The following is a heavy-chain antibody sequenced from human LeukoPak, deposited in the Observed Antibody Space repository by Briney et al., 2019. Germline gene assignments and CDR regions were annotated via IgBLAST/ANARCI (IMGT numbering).Heavy chain of an antibody. J-gene: IGHJ4*02. CDR1: GFTFSSYG. V-gene: IGHV3-30*03. CDR3: ARPVVSYFDY. Sequence: PGGSLRLSCAASGFTFSSYGMHWVRQAPGKGLEWVAVISYDGSNKYYADSVKGRFTISRDNTKNTLYLQMNSLRAEDTAVYYCARPVVSYFDYWGQGTLVTVSS. CDR2: ISYDGSNK. D-gene: IGHD5/OR15-5a*01.